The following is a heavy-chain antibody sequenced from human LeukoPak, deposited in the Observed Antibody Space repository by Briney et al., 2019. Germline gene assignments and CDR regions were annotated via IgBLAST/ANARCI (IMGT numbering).Heavy chain of an antibody. CDR3: AREIGPRQLHLWGSAFDY. J-gene: IGHJ4*02. D-gene: IGHD5-18*01. CDR2: ISAYNGNT. Sequence: ASVKVSCKASGYTFTGYYMHWVRQAPGQGLEWMGWISAYNGNTNYAQNFQGRVTMTRDTSTSTVYMELSSLRSEDTAVYYCAREIGPRQLHLWGSAFDYWGQGTLVTVSS. CDR1: GYTFTGYY. V-gene: IGHV1-2*02.